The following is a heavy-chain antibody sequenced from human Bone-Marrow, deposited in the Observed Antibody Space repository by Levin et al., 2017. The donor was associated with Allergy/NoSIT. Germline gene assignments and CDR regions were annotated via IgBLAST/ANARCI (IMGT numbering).Heavy chain of an antibody. D-gene: IGHD1-1*01. CDR3: ARDLSGGLPDAFDI. CDR1: GYSFTSYY. Sequence: ASVKVSCKASGYSFTSYYLHWVRQAPGQGLEWMAMINPRGGSTTYAQRFQGGVTMTRDTSTSTVYMELSSLRSEDTAVYYCARDLSGGLPDAFDIWGQGTIVSVSS. CDR2: INPRGGST. V-gene: IGHV1-46*01. J-gene: IGHJ3*02.